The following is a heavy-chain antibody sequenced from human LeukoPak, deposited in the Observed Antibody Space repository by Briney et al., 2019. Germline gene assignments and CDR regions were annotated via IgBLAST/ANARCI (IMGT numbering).Heavy chain of an antibody. CDR3: ARVQGGTKSQGFDY. CDR2: ISSSSSTI. V-gene: IGHV3-48*01. CDR1: GFTFSSYS. J-gene: IGHJ4*02. D-gene: IGHD1-1*01. Sequence: GGSLRLSCAASGFTFSSYSMNWVRQAPGKGLEWVSYISSSSSTIYYADSVKGRFTISRDNAKNSLYLQMNSLRAEDTAAYYCARVQGGTKSQGFDYWGQGTLVTVSS.